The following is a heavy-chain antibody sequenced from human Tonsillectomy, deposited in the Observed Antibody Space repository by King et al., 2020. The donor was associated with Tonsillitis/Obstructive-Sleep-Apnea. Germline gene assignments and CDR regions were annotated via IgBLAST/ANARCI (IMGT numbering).Heavy chain of an antibody. CDR3: ARDPCYDVRRGNSGRAVYYMAG. J-gene: IGHJ6*03. D-gene: IGHD3-3*01. CDR2: IYYSGRT. CDR1: GGSISRYY. Sequence: VQLQESGPGLVKPSETLSLTCTVSGGSISRYYWTWIRQPPGKGLEWIGYIYYSGRTNYNTSLKSRFTISVDTSKNQFSLKLSSVTAADTAVYYCARDPCYDVRRGNSGRAVYYMAGWGKGTTVTVSS. V-gene: IGHV4-59*01.